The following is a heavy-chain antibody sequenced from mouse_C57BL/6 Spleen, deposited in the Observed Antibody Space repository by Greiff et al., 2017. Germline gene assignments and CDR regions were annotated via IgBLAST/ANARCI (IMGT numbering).Heavy chain of an antibody. J-gene: IGHJ4*01. CDR2: INPYNGDT. CDR1: GYSFTGYF. V-gene: IGHV1-37*01. CDR3: ALMTTVDAMDY. D-gene: IGHD1-1*01. Sequence: VQLQQSGPELVKPGASVKISCKASGYSFTGYFMNWVKQSHGKSLEWIGRINPYNGDTYYNQKFKGKATVTVDKSSSTDQMELLSLTSEDMAVYYCALMTTVDAMDYWGQGTSGTVSS.